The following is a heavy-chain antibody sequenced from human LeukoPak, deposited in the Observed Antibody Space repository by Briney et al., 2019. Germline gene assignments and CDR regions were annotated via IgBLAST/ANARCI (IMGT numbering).Heavy chain of an antibody. V-gene: IGHV1-8*02. CDR2: MNPNSGNT. CDR3: ARGQGRRIRGARDYYFDY. CDR1: GYKFTNYW. D-gene: IGHD3-10*01. Sequence: GESLKISCKASGYKFTNYWIGWVRQATGQGLEWMGWMNPNSGNTGYAQKFQGRVTMTRNTSISTAYMELSSLRSEDTAVYYCARGQGRRIRGARDYYFDYWGQGTLVTVSS. J-gene: IGHJ4*02.